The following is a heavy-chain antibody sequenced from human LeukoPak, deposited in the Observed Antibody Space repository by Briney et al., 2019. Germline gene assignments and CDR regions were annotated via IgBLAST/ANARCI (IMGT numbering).Heavy chain of an antibody. CDR3: ATGGYINTYVFDY. D-gene: IGHD3-16*01. J-gene: IGHJ4*02. Sequence: GGSLRLSCAASGFTFSSYAMSWVRQAPGKGLEWVSTISGGGGSTYYADSVKGRFTISRDNSKSTLCLQMHSLRAEDTAVYFCATGGYINTYVFDYWGQGTLVTVSS. V-gene: IGHV3-23*01. CDR1: GFTFSSYA. CDR2: ISGGGGST.